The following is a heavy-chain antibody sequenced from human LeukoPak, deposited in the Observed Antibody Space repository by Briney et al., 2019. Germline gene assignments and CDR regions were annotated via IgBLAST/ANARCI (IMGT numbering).Heavy chain of an antibody. CDR1: GYTFTSYD. V-gene: IGHV1-8*01. CDR3: ARVVAAYDGRSFGY. D-gene: IGHD2-15*01. Sequence: ATVKVSCKASGYTFTSYDINWVRQATGQGLEWMGWMNPNSGNTGYAQKFQGRVTMTRNTSISTAYMELSSLRSEDTAVYYCARVVAAYDGRSFGYWGQGTLVTVSS. J-gene: IGHJ4*02. CDR2: MNPNSGNT.